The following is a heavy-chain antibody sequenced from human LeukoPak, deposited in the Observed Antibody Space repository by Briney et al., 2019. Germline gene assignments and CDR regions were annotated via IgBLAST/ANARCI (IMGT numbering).Heavy chain of an antibody. D-gene: IGHD6-6*01. Sequence: GESLQISCKGSGYSFTSYWIGGGRQVPEKGLEWMGMIYPGDSDTRNSPSFQGQVTISADNSITPAYLQWSSLKASDTAMYYCARLSHGSSPWEIHSYYYYMDVWGKGTTVTVSS. CDR2: IYPGDSDT. V-gene: IGHV5-51*01. CDR1: GYSFTSYW. J-gene: IGHJ6*03. CDR3: ARLSHGSSPWEIHSYYYYMDV.